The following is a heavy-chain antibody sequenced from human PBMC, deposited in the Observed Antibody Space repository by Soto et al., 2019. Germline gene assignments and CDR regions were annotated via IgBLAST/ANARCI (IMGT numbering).Heavy chain of an antibody. V-gene: IGHV4-34*01. CDR1: GGSFSGYY. Sequence: SETLSLTCAVYGGSFSGYYWSWIRQPPGKGLEWIGEINHSGSTNYNPSLKSRVTISVDTSKNQFSLKLSSVTAADTAVYYCARGSLYDILTGPVPYYYYGMDVWGQGTTVTVSS. CDR2: INHSGST. J-gene: IGHJ6*02. D-gene: IGHD3-9*01. CDR3: ARGSLYDILTGPVPYYYYGMDV.